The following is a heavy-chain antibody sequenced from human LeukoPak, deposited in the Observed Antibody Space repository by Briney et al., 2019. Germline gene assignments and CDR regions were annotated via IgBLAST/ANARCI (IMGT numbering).Heavy chain of an antibody. V-gene: IGHV3-23*01. CDR1: GFTFSSYA. CDR2: ISGSGGST. D-gene: IGHD5-18*01. CDR3: AKDRQGGYSYGYSDY. J-gene: IGHJ4*02. Sequence: GGSLRLSCAASGFTFSSYAMSWVRQAPGKGLEWVSAISGSGGSTYYADSVKGRFTISRDNSKNTLYLQMNSLRAEDTAVYYCAKDRQGGYSYGYSDYWGQGTLVTVSS.